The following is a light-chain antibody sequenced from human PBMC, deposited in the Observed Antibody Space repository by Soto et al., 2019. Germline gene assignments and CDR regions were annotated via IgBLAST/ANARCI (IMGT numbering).Light chain of an antibody. V-gene: IGLV2-14*01. CDR1: SSVVGRYNY. Sequence: QHPSVSGPPGRSITISCTGTSSVVGRYNYVSWFQQHPGKAPQLLIYDVSNWPSGVSDRFSGSKSGNTASLTIYGLQAEDEADYYCSSFTTSSTFVFGTGTKATVL. J-gene: IGLJ1*01. CDR2: DVS. CDR3: SSFTTSSTFV.